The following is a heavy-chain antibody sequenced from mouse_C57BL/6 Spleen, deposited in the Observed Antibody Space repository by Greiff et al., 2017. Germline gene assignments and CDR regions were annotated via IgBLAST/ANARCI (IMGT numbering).Heavy chain of an antibody. V-gene: IGHV1-63*01. CDR3: TRDSNHYYAMDY. Sequence: QVQLQQSGAELVRPGTSVKMSCKASGYTFTYYWIGWAKQRPGHGLEWIGDIYPGGGYTNYNEKLKGKVILTADKSSSPAYIQFSSLTSEDSAIYYCTRDSNHYYAMDYWGQGTSVTVSS. D-gene: IGHD2-5*01. CDR1: GYTFTYYW. CDR2: IYPGGGYT. J-gene: IGHJ4*01.